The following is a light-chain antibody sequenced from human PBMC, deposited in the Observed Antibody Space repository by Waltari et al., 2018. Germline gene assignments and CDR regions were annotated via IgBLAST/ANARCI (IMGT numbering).Light chain of an antibody. CDR3: QHYVRLPAT. Sequence: EIVLTQSPGTLSLSPGERATLSCRASQSVSRSVAWYQQKPGQGPRLLIYGASNRATGIPDRFSGSGSGTDFSLTISRLEPEDFAVYYCQHYVRLPATFGQGTKVEIK. J-gene: IGKJ1*01. CDR2: GAS. CDR1: QSVSRS. V-gene: IGKV3-20*01.